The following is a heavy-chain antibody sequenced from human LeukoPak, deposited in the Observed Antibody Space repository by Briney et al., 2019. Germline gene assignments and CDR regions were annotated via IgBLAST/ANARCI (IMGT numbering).Heavy chain of an antibody. D-gene: IGHD2-15*01. V-gene: IGHV3-48*03. CDR1: GFTFSSYE. CDR2: ISTSGSTI. Sequence: GGSLRLSCAASGFTFSSYEMNWVRQAPGKGLEWVSYISTSGSTIYYADSVKGRFTISRDDAKNSLYLQMNSLRAEDTAVYYCARELLYQPGPMDVWGKGTTVTISS. J-gene: IGHJ6*03. CDR3: ARELLYQPGPMDV.